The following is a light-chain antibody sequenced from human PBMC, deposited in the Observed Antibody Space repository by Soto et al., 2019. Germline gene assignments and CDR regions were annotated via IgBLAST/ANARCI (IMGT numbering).Light chain of an antibody. CDR1: RSNIGSNT. V-gene: IGLV1-44*01. CDR3: AAWDDSLNGPL. Sequence: QSVLTQTPSAAGTPGQRVTISCSGSRSNIGSNTVNWYQQVPGTAPKLLIYSNNERPSGVPDRFSGSKSGTSASLAISGLQSEDEADYYCAAWDDSLNGPLFGGGTQLTVL. J-gene: IGLJ7*01. CDR2: SNN.